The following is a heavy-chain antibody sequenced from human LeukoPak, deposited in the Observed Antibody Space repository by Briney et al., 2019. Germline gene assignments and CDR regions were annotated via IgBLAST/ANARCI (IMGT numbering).Heavy chain of an antibody. V-gene: IGHV3-66*01. CDR3: AREVGSSWYEYYYYGMDV. CDR2: IYSGGST. CDR1: GFTVSSNY. J-gene: IGHJ6*02. D-gene: IGHD6-13*01. Sequence: GGSLRLSCAASGFTVSSNYMSWVRQAPGKGLEWVSVIYSGGSTYYADSVKGRFTISRDNSKNTLYLQMNSLRAEDTAVYYCAREVGSSWYEYYYYGMDVWGQGTTVTVPS.